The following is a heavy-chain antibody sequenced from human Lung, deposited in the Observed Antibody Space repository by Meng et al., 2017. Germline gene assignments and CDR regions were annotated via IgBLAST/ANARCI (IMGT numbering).Heavy chain of an antibody. V-gene: IGHV1-2*06. CDR1: GYTFIDAC. J-gene: IGHJ4*02. CDR2: IIPSSGDA. Sequence: VRFGVEVKQPGAWVKLACRASGYTFIDACVHWVRQAPGQGLEWMGRIIPSSGDANSAQKFLGRVTLTWDTSISTAYMELSSLRSDDTAIYYCARDGGNYDFDYWGQGTLVTVSS. CDR3: ARDGGNYDFDY. D-gene: IGHD1-7*01.